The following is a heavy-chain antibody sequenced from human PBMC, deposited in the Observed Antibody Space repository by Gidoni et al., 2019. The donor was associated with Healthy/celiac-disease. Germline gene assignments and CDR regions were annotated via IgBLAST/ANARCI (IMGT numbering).Heavy chain of an antibody. CDR3: ARIGRYSSIWYGGSWFDP. CDR1: GFSLRHARMG. D-gene: IGHD6-13*01. Sequence: QVTLKESGPVLVKRTEPLTLTCTVSGFSLRHARMGVSWIRQPPGKALEWLAHLFAHDEKSYSTSLKSRLTISKDPYNSQVVLTMTNMDPVATATYYCARIGRYSSIWYGGSWFDPWGQGTLVTVSS. J-gene: IGHJ5*02. V-gene: IGHV2-26*01. CDR2: LFAHDEK.